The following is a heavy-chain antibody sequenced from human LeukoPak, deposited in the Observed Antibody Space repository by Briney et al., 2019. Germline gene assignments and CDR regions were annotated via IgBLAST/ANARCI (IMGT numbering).Heavy chain of an antibody. CDR2: VANDGRDK. CDR3: AKDLNVAAAGYYFDY. CDR1: GFTFSNYG. J-gene: IGHJ4*02. Sequence: PGGSLRLSCAASGFTFSNYGMHWVRQAPGKGLEWVAVVANDGRDKRYADSVKGRFTISRDNSKNTVYLQMNSLRAEDPAVYYCAKDLNVAAAGYYFDYWGQGTLVTVSS. V-gene: IGHV3-30*18. D-gene: IGHD6-13*01.